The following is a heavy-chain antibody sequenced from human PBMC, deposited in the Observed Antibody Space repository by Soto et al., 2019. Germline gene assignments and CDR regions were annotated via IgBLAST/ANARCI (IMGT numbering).Heavy chain of an antibody. V-gene: IGHV1-69*01. Sequence: QVQLVQSGAEVKKPGSSVKVSCKASGGTFSRNAITCVRQAPGQGLEWMGGIIPFFGRSNYAQKFQGRVTIAADESTSTAYMELSSLRSEDTAVYYCASDYSGSEGHSYYYKGLDVWGQGTTVTVSS. J-gene: IGHJ6*02. CDR1: GGTFSRNA. CDR2: IIPFFGRS. D-gene: IGHD5-12*01. CDR3: ASDYSGSEGHSYYYKGLDV.